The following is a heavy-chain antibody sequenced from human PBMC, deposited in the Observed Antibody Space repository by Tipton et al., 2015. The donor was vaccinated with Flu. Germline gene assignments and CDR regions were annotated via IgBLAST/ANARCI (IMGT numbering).Heavy chain of an antibody. Sequence: LSLTCNVSGGSISGSHSYWAWIRRPPGKGLEWIASIYSSGTTYYSPSVKNRASISVDTPKNFFSLKLTSVTAADTAVYYCARRTTLDTWFDPWGQGTLVTVSS. CDR3: ARRTTLDTWFDP. CDR2: IYSSGTT. J-gene: IGHJ5*02. D-gene: IGHD4-23*01. CDR1: GGSISGSHSY. V-gene: IGHV4-39*07.